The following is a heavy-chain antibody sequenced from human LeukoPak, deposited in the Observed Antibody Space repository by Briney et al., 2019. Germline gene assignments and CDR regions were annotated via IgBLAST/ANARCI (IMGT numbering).Heavy chain of an antibody. Sequence: GGSLRLSCAASGFTFNDHAMYWVRQAPGKGLEWVSGINWSGDNIGYADSVKGRFTISRDDAKNSLFLQMNSLRAEDTALYYCARASYYYDTTGLGAVDLWGQGTTVTVSS. CDR3: ARASYYYDTTGLGAVDL. CDR1: GFTFNDHA. V-gene: IGHV3-9*01. CDR2: INWSGDNI. J-gene: IGHJ3*01. D-gene: IGHD3-22*01.